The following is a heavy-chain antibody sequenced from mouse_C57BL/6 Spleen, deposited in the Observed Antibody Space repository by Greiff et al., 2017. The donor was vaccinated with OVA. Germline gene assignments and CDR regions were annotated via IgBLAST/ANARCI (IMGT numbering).Heavy chain of an antibody. CDR1: GYTFTSYW. Sequence: QVQLQQPGAELVKPGASVKLSCKASGYTFTSYWMHWVKQRPGQGLEWIGMIHPNSGSTNYNEKFKSKATLTVDKSSSTAYMQLSSLTSEDSAVYYCARGVYDGYGEAYWGQGTLVTVSA. V-gene: IGHV1-64*01. CDR2: IHPNSGST. CDR3: ARGVYDGYGEAY. J-gene: IGHJ3*01. D-gene: IGHD2-3*01.